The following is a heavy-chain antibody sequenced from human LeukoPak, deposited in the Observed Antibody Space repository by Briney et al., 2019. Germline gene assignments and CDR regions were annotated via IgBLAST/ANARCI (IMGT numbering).Heavy chain of an antibody. CDR1: GGSFSGYY. CDR3: ARGYTFDY. D-gene: IGHD2-2*02. V-gene: IGHV4-34*01. J-gene: IGHJ4*02. CDR2: INHSGST. Sequence: PSETLSLTCAVYGGSFSGYYWSWIRQPPGRGLEWIGEINHSGSTNYNPSLKSRLTISVDTSKNQFSLKLSSVTAADTAVYYCARGYTFDYWGQGTLVTVSS.